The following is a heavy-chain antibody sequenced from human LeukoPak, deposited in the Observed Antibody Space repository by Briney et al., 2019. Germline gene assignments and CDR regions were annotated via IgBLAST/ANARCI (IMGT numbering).Heavy chain of an antibody. CDR3: ARITMSRFDP. J-gene: IGHJ5*02. D-gene: IGHD3-10*02. Sequence: GGSLRLSCAASGFTFSTFAMIWVRQPPGKGLEWVSSIFPSGGEIHYADSVRGRFTISRDNSKSTLYLQMNSLRAEDTAVYYCARITMSRFDPWGQGTLVTVS. CDR1: GFTFSTFA. V-gene: IGHV3-23*01. CDR2: IFPSGGEI.